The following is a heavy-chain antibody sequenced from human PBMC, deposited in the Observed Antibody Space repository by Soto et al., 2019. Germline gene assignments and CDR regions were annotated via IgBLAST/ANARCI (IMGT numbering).Heavy chain of an antibody. V-gene: IGHV3-33*01. CDR3: ARDPGQDEAVDY. CDR1: GFTFSSFG. J-gene: IGHJ4*02. CDR2: IWHDGKNK. Sequence: QVQVVESGGGVVQPGRSLRLSCAASGFTFSSFGMHWVRQAPGKGLEWVAVIWHDGKNKYYADSAKGRFTISRDNSKNTLHLQMNGLGAEDTAVYYCARDPGQDEAVDYWGQGTLVTVSS.